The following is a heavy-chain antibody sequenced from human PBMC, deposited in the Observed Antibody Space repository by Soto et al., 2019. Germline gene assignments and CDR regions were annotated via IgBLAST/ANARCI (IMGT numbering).Heavy chain of an antibody. J-gene: IGHJ2*01. CDR1: GFSLSNARMG. CDR3: ARITLPSGSYHNYWYFDL. V-gene: IGHV2-26*01. D-gene: IGHD1-26*01. Sequence: QVTLKESGPVLVKPTETLTLTCTVSGFSLSNARMGVSWIRQPPGKALEWLAHIFSNDEKSYSTSLKSRLTISKDTAKSQVVLTITNMDPVDTATYYWARITLPSGSYHNYWYFDLWGRGTLVTVSS. CDR2: IFSNDEK.